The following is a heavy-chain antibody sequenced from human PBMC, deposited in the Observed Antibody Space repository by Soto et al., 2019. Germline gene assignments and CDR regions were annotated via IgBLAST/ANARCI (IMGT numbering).Heavy chain of an antibody. V-gene: IGHV4-39*01. CDR3: ASALYCSGGRCSFDP. CDR1: GGSITGGSISSTTYY. Sequence: SETLSLTCTVSGGSITGGSISSTTYYWGWMRQPPGKGLEWIASFFIGGNTYYNPSLKSRVTTSVDTSKNQFSLKLSSVTAADTAVYYCASALYCSGGRCSFDPWGQGTLVTVSS. D-gene: IGHD2-15*01. J-gene: IGHJ5*02. CDR2: FFIGGNT.